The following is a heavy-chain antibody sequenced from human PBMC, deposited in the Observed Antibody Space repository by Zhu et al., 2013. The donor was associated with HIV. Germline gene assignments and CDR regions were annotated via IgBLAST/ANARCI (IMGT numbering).Heavy chain of an antibody. J-gene: IGHJ4*02. V-gene: IGHV1-69*09. Sequence: QVQLMQSGPEVKRPGSSVRVSCQAFWVKLKFHAISWIRQAPGQGLEWLGSILPALASTKYGRNFQGRVSFTADTSQNTVYMELTNLKPDDTAVFYCARGGIAAALRPGPFDYWGQGTLVTVSS. CDR3: ARGGIAAALRPGPFDY. CDR1: VKLKFHA. D-gene: IGHD6-13*01. CDR2: ILPALAST.